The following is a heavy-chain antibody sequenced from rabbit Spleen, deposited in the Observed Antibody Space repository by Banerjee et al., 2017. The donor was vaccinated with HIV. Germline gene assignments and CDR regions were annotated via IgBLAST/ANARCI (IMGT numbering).Heavy chain of an antibody. V-gene: IGHV1S45*01. D-gene: IGHD2-1*01. J-gene: IGHJ3*01. CDR2: IYVGRGST. CDR1: GFTISRRDY. CDR3: AMSVHVRCDYTLDL. Sequence: QEKLEGSGGGRVELERFRTLTCTASGFTISRRDYMCRVRQAAGKGLEWIECIYVGRGSTDYANWAKGRVTMFKPSSTTVTLQLTSLTSADTATYFCAMSVHVRCDYTLDLWGQGTLVTVS.